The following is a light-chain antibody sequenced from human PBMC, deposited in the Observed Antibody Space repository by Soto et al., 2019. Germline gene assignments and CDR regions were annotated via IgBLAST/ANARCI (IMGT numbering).Light chain of an antibody. Sequence: EIVMTQSPATLSVSPGERATLSCRASQSVSSDLAWYHQKPGQAPRLLIYSASTRAAGVPARFSGSGSGTEFTLTISSLQPEDFAVYYCQQYANWPPWTFGQGTKVDIK. CDR1: QSVSSD. J-gene: IGKJ1*01. CDR3: QQYANWPPWT. V-gene: IGKV3-15*01. CDR2: SAS.